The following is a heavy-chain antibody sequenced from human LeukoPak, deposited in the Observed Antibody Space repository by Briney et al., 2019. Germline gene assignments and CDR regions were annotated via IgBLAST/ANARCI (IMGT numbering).Heavy chain of an antibody. Sequence: PGGSLRLSCAASGFTFSSYGMHWVRQAPGKGLEWVAFIRSDGSNKYYADSVKGRFTISRDNSKNTLYLQMNSLRAEDTAVYYCAKGRGATSYYYYYMDVWGKGTTVTISS. CDR2: IRSDGSNK. D-gene: IGHD1-26*01. CDR3: AKGRGATSYYYYYMDV. CDR1: GFTFSSYG. J-gene: IGHJ6*03. V-gene: IGHV3-30*02.